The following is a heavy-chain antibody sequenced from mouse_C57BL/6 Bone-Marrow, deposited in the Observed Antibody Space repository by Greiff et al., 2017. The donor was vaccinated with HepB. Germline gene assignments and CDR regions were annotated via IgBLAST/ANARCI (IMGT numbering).Heavy chain of an antibody. D-gene: IGHD2-4*01. V-gene: IGHV1-62-2*01. CDR1: GYTFTEYT. CDR2: FYPGSGSI. CDR3: ARHEGGALYDYDAAWFAY. Sequence: VQGVESGAELVKPGASVKLSCKASGYTFTEYTIHWVKQRSGQGLEWIGWFYPGSGSIKYNEKFKDKATLTADKSSSTVYMELSRLTSEDSAVYFCARHEGGALYDYDAAWFAYWGQGTLVTVSA. J-gene: IGHJ3*01.